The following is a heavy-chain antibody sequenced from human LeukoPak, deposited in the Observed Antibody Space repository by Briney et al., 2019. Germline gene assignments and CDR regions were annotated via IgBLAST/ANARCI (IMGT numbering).Heavy chain of an antibody. CDR1: GGAISSSNW. CDR2: IYHSGST. D-gene: IGHD3-22*01. CDR3: ARDNYYYDSGGNNWFDP. V-gene: IGHV4-4*02. Sequence: PSETLSLTCAVYGGAISSSNWWSWVRQPPGKGPEWIGEIYHSGSTNYNPSLKSRVTILVDKSKNHFSLKLSSVTAADTAVYYCARDNYYYDSGGNNWFDPWGQGTLVTVSS. J-gene: IGHJ5*02.